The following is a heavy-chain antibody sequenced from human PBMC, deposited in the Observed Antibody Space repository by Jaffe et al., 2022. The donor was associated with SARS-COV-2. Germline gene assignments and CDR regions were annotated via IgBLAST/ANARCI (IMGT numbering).Heavy chain of an antibody. CDR2: IYYSGST. V-gene: IGHV4-59*08. CDR1: GGSISSYY. D-gene: IGHD6-25*01. J-gene: IGHJ6*02. CDR3: ARLSAHYYYYGMDV. Sequence: QVQLQESGPGLVKPSETLSLTCTVSGGSISSYYWSWIRQPPGKGLEWIGYIYYSGSTNYNPSLKSRVTISVDTSKNQFSLKLSSVTAADTAVYYCARLSAHYYYYGMDVWGQGTTVTVSS.